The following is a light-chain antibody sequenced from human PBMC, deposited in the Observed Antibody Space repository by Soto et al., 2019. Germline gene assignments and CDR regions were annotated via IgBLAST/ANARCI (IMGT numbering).Light chain of an antibody. J-gene: IGLJ2*01. Sequence: QSALTQPPSASGSPGQSVTFSCTGTLSDVGGQNFVSWYQQDPGQAPKLMIYDINKRPSVVHDRFSGSTSGNTAYLTVSALQAEGEANYYCSTYARTNLIFGGGTKLTVL. CDR1: LSDVGGQNF. CDR3: STYARTNLI. V-gene: IGLV2-8*01. CDR2: DIN.